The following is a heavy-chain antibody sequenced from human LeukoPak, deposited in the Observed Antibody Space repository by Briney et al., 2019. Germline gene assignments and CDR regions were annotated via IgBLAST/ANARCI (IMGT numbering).Heavy chain of an antibody. V-gene: IGHV3-23*01. D-gene: IGHD3-22*01. CDR1: GFTFSSYA. CDR3: AKDSMIVVVYYFDY. J-gene: IGHJ4*02. Sequence: GGSLRLSCAASGFTFSSYAMSWVRQAPGKGLEWVSALSGSGGSTYYADSVKGRFTISRDNSKNTLYLQMNSLRAEDTAVYYCAKDSMIVVVYYFDYWGQGTLVTVSS. CDR2: LSGSGGST.